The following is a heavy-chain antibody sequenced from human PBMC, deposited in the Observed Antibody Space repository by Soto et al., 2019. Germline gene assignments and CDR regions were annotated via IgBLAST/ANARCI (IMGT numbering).Heavy chain of an antibody. D-gene: IGHD3-22*01. CDR1: GFSLSTSGMC. Sequence: SGPTLVNPTQTLTLTCTFSGFSLSTSGMCVSWIRQPPGKALEWLALIDWDDDKYYSTSLKTRLTISKDTSKNQVVLTMTNMDPVDTATYYCARITYYYDSSGHPTLDYWGQGTLVTVSS. CDR3: ARITYYYDSSGHPTLDY. CDR2: IDWDDDK. J-gene: IGHJ4*02. V-gene: IGHV2-70*01.